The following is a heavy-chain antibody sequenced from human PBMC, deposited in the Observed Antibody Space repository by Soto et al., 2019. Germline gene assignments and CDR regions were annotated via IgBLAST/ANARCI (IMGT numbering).Heavy chain of an antibody. V-gene: IGHV1-18*01. CDR2: ISAYNGNT. D-gene: IGHD5-18*01. Sequence: ASVKVSCKASGYTFTSYCISWVRQAPGQGLEWMGWISAYNGNTNYAQKLQGRVTMTTDTSTSTAYMELRSLRSDDTAVYYCARDLGFPPTFDGYSYGYVGYWGQGTLVTVSS. CDR3: ARDLGFPPTFDGYSYGYVGY. CDR1: GYTFTSYC. J-gene: IGHJ4*02.